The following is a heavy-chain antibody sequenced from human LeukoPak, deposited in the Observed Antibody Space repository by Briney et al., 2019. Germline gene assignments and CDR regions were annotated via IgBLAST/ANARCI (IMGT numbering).Heavy chain of an antibody. CDR3: AKPASYSSGWYRIEYFQH. D-gene: IGHD6-19*01. Sequence: HPGGSLRLSCTASGFLFGSFAMHWVRQAPGKGLEWVAVIWFDESNIHYVDSVKDRFTISRDNSRNTLYLQMNSLRAEDTAVYYCAKPASYSSGWYRIEYFQHWGQGTLVTVSS. CDR2: IWFDESNI. CDR1: GFLFGSFA. J-gene: IGHJ1*01. V-gene: IGHV3-33*06.